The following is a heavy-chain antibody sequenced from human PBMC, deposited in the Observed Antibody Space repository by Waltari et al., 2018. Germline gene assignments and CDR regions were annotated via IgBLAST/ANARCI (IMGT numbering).Heavy chain of an antibody. D-gene: IGHD3-10*01. J-gene: IGHJ4*02. CDR2: TYYSGTT. CDR3: ARGTMVRGSLVIDYYFDY. CDR1: GDSIRISKW. Sequence: QVQLQESGPGPLRPPGTLSVTCVGSGDSIRISKWWSWVRHPPGKGLEWIGETYYSGTTHYHPSLKKRATISVDIFNNQFSLTLTSLTAADTAIYYCARGTMVRGSLVIDYYFDYWGLGTLVTVSS. V-gene: IGHV4-4*03.